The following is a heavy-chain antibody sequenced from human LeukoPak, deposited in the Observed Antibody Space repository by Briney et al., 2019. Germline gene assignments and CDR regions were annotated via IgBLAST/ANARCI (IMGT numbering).Heavy chain of an antibody. V-gene: IGHV3-21*01. CDR3: AKDSPSRTATTEVPVDY. CDR1: GVTFSSYS. D-gene: IGHD1/OR15-1a*01. J-gene: IGHJ4*02. Sequence: GGSLRLSCAASGVTFSSYSMNWVRQAPGKGLEWVSSVTSTGGYTYYADSVKGRFTIFRDNAKNSVNLQMSSLTAEDTAVYYCAKDSPSRTATTEVPVDYWGQGTLVTVSS. CDR2: VTSTGGYT.